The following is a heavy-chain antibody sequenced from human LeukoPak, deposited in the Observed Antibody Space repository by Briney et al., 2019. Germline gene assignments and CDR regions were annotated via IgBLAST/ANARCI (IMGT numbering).Heavy chain of an antibody. Sequence: SETLSLTCIVSGGSISTNTYYWGWIRLPPGKGLEWIGEIHHRGTTYYNPSLRSRVTISVDTSKNQFSLRLTSVTAADTAVYYCARLPSSREQIDYWGQGTLVTVSS. CDR3: ARLPSSREQIDY. CDR1: GGSISTNTYY. J-gene: IGHJ4*02. D-gene: IGHD1-26*01. V-gene: IGHV4-39*07. CDR2: IHHRGTT.